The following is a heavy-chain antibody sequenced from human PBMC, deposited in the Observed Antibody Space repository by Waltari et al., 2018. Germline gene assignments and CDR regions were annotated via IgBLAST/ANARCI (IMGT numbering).Heavy chain of an antibody. D-gene: IGHD6-25*01. J-gene: IGHJ4*02. Sequence: EVQLVESGGGLVKPGGSLSLSCVASEFIFSNYDMNWVRQAPGKGLEWVSSISRGSSYVYYADSVKGRFSISRDNAKNSLYLQMNSLRAEDTAVYYCARAHGAAARLDFDYWGQGTLVTVSS. V-gene: IGHV3-21*02. CDR1: EFIFSNYD. CDR3: ARAHGAAARLDFDY. CDR2: ISRGSSYV.